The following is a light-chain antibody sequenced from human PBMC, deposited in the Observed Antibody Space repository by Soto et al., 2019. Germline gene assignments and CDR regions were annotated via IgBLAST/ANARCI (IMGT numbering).Light chain of an antibody. CDR2: KAS. Sequence: ASQSISSWLAWYRQTPGKAPKLLIFKASSSQSAVASNFGGSGSGTDFTLTISSLQPEDSATYYCQQLKNYPVTFGQGTRLEIK. CDR1: QSISSW. V-gene: IGKV1-5*03. J-gene: IGKJ5*01. CDR3: QQLKNYPVT.